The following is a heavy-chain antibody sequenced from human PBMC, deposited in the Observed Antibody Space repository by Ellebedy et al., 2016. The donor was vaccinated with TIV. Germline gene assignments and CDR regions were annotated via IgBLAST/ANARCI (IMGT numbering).Heavy chain of an antibody. Sequence: GESLKISCAASGFTFSNAWMSWVRQAPGKGLEWVGRITSKTDGGTTDYAAPVKGRFTISRDDSKNTLDLQMNSLKAEDTAVYYCLTYKIVGTTSPARQREDYWGQGSLVSVSS. CDR1: GFTFSNAW. D-gene: IGHD5-12*01. V-gene: IGHV3-15*01. CDR3: LTYKIVGTTSPARQREDY. J-gene: IGHJ4*02. CDR2: ITSKTDGGTT.